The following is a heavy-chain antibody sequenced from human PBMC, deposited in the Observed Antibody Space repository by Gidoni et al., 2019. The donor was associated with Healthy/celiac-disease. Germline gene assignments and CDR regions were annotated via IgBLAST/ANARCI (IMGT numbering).Heavy chain of an antibody. V-gene: IGHV3-72*01. Sequence: EVQLVESGGGLVQPGGSLRLSCAASGFTFSDHYMDWVRQAPGKGLEWVGRTRNKANSYTTEYAASVKGRFTISRDDSKNSLYLQMNSLKTEDTAVYYCARGRPYGSGSYYSDYYYYYYYMDVWGKGTTVTVSS. CDR3: ARGRPYGSGSYYSDYYYYYYYMDV. D-gene: IGHD3-10*01. CDR2: TRNKANSYTT. CDR1: GFTFSDHY. J-gene: IGHJ6*03.